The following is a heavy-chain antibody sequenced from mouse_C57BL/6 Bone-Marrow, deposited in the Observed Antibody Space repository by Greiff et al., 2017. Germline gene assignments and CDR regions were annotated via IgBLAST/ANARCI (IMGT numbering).Heavy chain of an antibody. CDR1: GYTFTDYN. CDR2: INPNNGGT. CDR3: ARGATVVEEAMDY. J-gene: IGHJ4*01. V-gene: IGHV1-22*01. Sequence: EVQLQQSGPELVKPGASVKMSCKASGYTFTDYNMHWVKQRHGKSLEWIGYINPNNGGTSYNQKFKGKATLTVNKSSSSAYMERRSLTSEDSAVYYCARGATVVEEAMDYWGQGTSVTVSS. D-gene: IGHD1-1*01.